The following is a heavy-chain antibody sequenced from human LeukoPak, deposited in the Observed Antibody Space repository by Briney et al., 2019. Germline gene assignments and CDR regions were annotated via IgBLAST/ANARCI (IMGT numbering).Heavy chain of an antibody. CDR2: INPSGGST. CDR3: ASVGGYTGVGYYYDIVVG. V-gene: IGHV1-46*01. Sequence: ASVKVSCKASGYTFTSYYMHWVRQAPGQGLEWMGIINPSGGSTNYAQKFQGRVTMTRDRSTSTVYMELSSLRSEDTAVYYCASVGGYTGVGYYYDIVVGWGKATTVIVS. CDR1: GYTFTSYY. D-gene: IGHD5-18*01. J-gene: IGHJ6*03.